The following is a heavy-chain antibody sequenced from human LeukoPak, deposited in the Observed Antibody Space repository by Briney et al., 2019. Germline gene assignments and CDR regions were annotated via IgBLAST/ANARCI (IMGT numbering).Heavy chain of an antibody. CDR3: AKDMDYGSYWRGYYFDY. D-gene: IGHD4-17*01. CDR2: ISWDGGST. J-gene: IGHJ4*02. Sequence: GGSLRLSCAASGFTFDDYAMHWVRQAPGKGLEWVSLISWDGGSTYYADSVKGRFTISRDNSKNSLYLQMNSLRAEDTALYYCAKDMDYGSYWRGYYFDYWGQGTLVTVSS. V-gene: IGHV3-43D*03. CDR1: GFTFDDYA.